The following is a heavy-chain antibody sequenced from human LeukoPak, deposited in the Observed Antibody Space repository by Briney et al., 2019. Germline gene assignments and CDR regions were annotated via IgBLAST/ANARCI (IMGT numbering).Heavy chain of an antibody. CDR1: GGSISNTNW. Sequence: SGTLSLTCGVSGGSISNTNWWGWVRQPPGQGLEWIGEISLTGLTHYNPSLESRVTVSLGKPKKHLSLTLTSVTAADTAVYYCSRESGAFSPFGYWGQGILVTV. V-gene: IGHV4-4*02. J-gene: IGHJ4*02. CDR2: ISLTGLT. D-gene: IGHD1-26*01. CDR3: SRESGAFSPFGY.